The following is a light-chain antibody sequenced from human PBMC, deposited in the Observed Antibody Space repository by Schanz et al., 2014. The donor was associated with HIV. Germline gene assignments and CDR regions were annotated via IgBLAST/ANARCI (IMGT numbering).Light chain of an antibody. CDR1: QDISNF. CDR2: DAS. V-gene: IGKV1-33*01. CDR3: QHYNSYVWT. J-gene: IGKJ1*01. Sequence: DIQMTPSPSSLSASVGDRVTITCQASQDISNFLNWYQQKPGKAPKLLIYDASNLETGVPSRFSGGGSGTEFTLTISSLQPDDLATYYCQHYNSYVWTFGQGTRVEI.